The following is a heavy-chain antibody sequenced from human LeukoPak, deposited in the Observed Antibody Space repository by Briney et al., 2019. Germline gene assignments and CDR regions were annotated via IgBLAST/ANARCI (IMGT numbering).Heavy chain of an antibody. J-gene: IGHJ6*02. V-gene: IGHV4-34*01. CDR2: INHSGST. Sequence: PSETLSLTCAVYGGSFSGYYWSWIRQPPGKRLEWIGEINHSGSTNYNPSLKSRVTISVDTSKNQFSLKLSSVTAADTAVYYCARKAGWDGMNVWGQGTTVTVSS. D-gene: IGHD6-19*01. CDR3: ARKAGWDGMNV. CDR1: GGSFSGYY.